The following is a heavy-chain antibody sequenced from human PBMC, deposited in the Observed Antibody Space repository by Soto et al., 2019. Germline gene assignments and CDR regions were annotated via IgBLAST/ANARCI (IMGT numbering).Heavy chain of an antibody. CDR2: IHGYNGDT. CDR1: GYTFTSYG. V-gene: IGHV1-18*04. Sequence: QIQLVQSGGEVREPGASVKVSCKSSGYTFTSYGVSWVRQAPGQGLEWMGWIHGYNGDTQYAQKFQGRLSVTTDTSTDTAYMELRSRRSDDPAVDYCARDIDYNIDYWGQGTLVTVSS. D-gene: IGHD4-4*01. CDR3: ARDIDYNIDY. J-gene: IGHJ4*02.